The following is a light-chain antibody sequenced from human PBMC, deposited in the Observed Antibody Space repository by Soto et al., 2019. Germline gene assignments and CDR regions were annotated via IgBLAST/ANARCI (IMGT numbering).Light chain of an antibody. V-gene: IGKV3-20*01. CDR2: GAS. CDR3: QQYGDLPQT. Sequence: PGQRAPLSSIPSQSVTYDQLAWYRQTPGQAPRLLIYGASSRAAGIPDRFSGSGSGTDFTLTISRLEPEDFVVYKCQQYGDLPQTFGPGTKMDTK. CDR1: QSVTYDQ. J-gene: IGKJ1*01.